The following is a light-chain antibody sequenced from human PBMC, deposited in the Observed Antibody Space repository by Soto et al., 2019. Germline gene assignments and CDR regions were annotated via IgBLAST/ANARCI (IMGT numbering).Light chain of an antibody. CDR1: SSDVGGYNY. CDR3: SSYTSTNTYV. V-gene: IGLV2-14*01. J-gene: IGLJ1*01. Sequence: QSALTQPASVSGSPGQSITISCTGTSSDVGGYNYVSWYQQHPGKAPKPMIYDVSNRPSGVSNRFSGSKSGNTASLTISGLQAEDEADYYCSSYTSTNTYVFGTGTRSPS. CDR2: DVS.